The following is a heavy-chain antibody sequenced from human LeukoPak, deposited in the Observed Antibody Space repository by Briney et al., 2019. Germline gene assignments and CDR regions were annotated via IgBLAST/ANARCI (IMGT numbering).Heavy chain of an antibody. D-gene: IGHD1-20*01. J-gene: IGHJ4*02. CDR2: INPSGGST. CDR1: GYTFTNHF. CDR3: ARDGLHNWNDLYFDY. Sequence: ASVKVSCKASGYTFTNHFIHWVRQAPGEGLEWMGLINPSGGSTSYAHHYQGRVIMTRDTSTSPVYMELSSLRSEDTAVYYCARDGLHNWNDLYFDYWGQGTLVTVSS. V-gene: IGHV1-46*01.